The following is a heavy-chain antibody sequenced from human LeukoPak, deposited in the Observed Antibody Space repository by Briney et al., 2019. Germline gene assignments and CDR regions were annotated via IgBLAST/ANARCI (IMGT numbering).Heavy chain of an antibody. D-gene: IGHD3-22*01. J-gene: IGHJ4*02. Sequence: SETLSLTCAVYGGSFTNYYWSWIRQPPGKGLEWIGYIHYSGSTNYNPSLKSRVTISVDTSKNQFSLKLSSVTAADTAVYYCARVTGYMIEDYFDYWGQGTLVTVSS. CDR3: ARVTGYMIEDYFDY. CDR1: GGSFTNYY. V-gene: IGHV4-59*01. CDR2: IHYSGST.